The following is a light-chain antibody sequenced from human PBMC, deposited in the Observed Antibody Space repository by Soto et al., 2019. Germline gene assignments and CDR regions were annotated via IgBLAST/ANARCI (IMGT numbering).Light chain of an antibody. J-gene: IGKJ2*01. CDR2: GAS. CDR3: QQYGSTSKT. Sequence: EIVLTQSPGTLSLYPGERATLSCRASQSVRSSYLAWFQQKPGQAPRLLIYGASSRATGIPDRFSGSESGTDFTLTISRLEPEDLAVYCCQQYGSTSKTFGQGTKLEIK. V-gene: IGKV3-20*01. CDR1: QSVRSSY.